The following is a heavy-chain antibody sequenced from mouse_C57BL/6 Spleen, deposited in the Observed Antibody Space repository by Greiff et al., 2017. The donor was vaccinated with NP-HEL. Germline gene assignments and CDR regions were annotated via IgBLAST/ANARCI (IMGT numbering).Heavy chain of an antibody. CDR3: ARDQGDYEAY. D-gene: IGHD2-4*01. CDR1: GYSITSGYY. J-gene: IGHJ3*01. Sequence: EVQLVESGPGLVKPSQSLSLTCSVTGYSITSGYYWNWIRQFPGNKLEWMGYISYDGSNNYNPSLKNRISITRDTSKNQFFLKLNSVTTEDTATYYCARDQGDYEAYWGQGTLVTVSA. V-gene: IGHV3-6*01. CDR2: ISYDGSN.